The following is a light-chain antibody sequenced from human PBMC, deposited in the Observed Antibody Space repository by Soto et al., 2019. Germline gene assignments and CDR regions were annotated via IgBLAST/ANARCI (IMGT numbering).Light chain of an antibody. CDR1: QGIANH. J-gene: IGKJ4*01. CDR2: AAS. V-gene: IGKV1-27*01. CDR3: QKYDGVPLT. Sequence: IQMTQSPSSLSASVGDRVNITCRASQGIANHLAWYQQQPGKVPRLLIDAASTLQSGVPSRFSGSGSKREFTLTIANLQPEDVATYYCQKYDGVPLTFGGGTRWISN.